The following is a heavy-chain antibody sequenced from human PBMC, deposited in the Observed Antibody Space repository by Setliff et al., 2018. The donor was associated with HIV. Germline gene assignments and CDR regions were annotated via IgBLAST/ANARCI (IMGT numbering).Heavy chain of an antibody. CDR1: GASITSGSYY. CDR2: IYSRGPT. Sequence: PSETLSLTCNVSGASITSGSYYWSWIRRPAGKGLEWIGHIYSRGPTNYNPSLRSRVIISVDTSKNQFSLKLISVTAADTAVYYCARGEPPASRSGLLYWGQGMLVTVSS. J-gene: IGHJ4*02. CDR3: ARGEPPASRSGLLY. V-gene: IGHV4-61*10. D-gene: IGHD3-22*01.